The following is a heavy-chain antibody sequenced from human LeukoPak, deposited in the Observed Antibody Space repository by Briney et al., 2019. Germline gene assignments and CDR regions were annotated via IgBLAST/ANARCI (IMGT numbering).Heavy chain of an antibody. CDR3: ASAAEGIVGATLDY. J-gene: IGHJ4*02. D-gene: IGHD1-26*01. Sequence: SETLSLTCTVSGGSISSYYWSWIRQPPGKGLEWIGYIYYSGSTNYNPSLKSRVTISVDTSKNQFSLKLSSVTAADTAVYYCASAAEGIVGATLDYWGQGTLVTVSS. CDR1: GGSISSYY. V-gene: IGHV4-59*12. CDR2: IYYSGST.